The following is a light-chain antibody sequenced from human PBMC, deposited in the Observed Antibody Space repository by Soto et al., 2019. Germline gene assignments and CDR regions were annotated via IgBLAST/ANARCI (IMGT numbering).Light chain of an antibody. CDR1: QSISNY. Sequence: DIQMTQSPSSLSASVGDRVTITCRASQSISNYLNWYQHKPGKAPNLLIYAASTLQSGVPSRFSGSRSGTDFTLTITHLQPEDFAAYSGQQSYSSPPTFGRGTKLEIK. CDR2: AAS. J-gene: IGKJ2*01. V-gene: IGKV1-39*01. CDR3: QQSYSSPPT.